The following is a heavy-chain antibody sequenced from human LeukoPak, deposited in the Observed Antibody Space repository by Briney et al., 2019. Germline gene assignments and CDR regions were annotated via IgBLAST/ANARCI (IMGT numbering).Heavy chain of an antibody. V-gene: IGHV4-39*01. J-gene: IGHJ4*02. Sequence: SETLSLTCTVSGGSISGSSNYWGWIRQPLGKGLEWIGSIHYSGNTYYNPSLKSRVTISVDTSKNQFSLKLTSVTAADTAVYYCARPTFASYSSGYHYWGQGTLVTVSS. D-gene: IGHD3-22*01. CDR1: GGSISGSSNY. CDR2: IHYSGNT. CDR3: ARPTFASYSSGYHY.